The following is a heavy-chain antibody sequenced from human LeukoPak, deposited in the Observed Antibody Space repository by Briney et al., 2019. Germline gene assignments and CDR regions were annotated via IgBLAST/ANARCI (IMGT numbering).Heavy chain of an antibody. D-gene: IGHD3-3*01. CDR2: INPNSGGT. V-gene: IGHV1-2*02. Sequence: ASVKDSCKASGYTFTGHYMHWVRQAPGQGLEWMGWINPNSGGTKYAQKFQGRVTLTRDTSISTAYMELSRLRCDDTAVYYCARSYDFWSGPPFDPWGQGTLVTVSS. CDR3: ARSYDFWSGPPFDP. J-gene: IGHJ5*02. CDR1: GYTFTGHY.